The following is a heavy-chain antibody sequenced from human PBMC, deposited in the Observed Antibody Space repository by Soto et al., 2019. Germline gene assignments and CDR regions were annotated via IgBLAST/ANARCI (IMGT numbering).Heavy chain of an antibody. Sequence: QVQLQQWGAGLLKPSETLSLTCAVYGGSFSGYYWSWIRQPPGKGLEWIGEINHSGSTNYNPSLKSRVPISVDTSKNQFSLKLSSVTAADTAVYYCARGPLLWCGELSNWFDPWGQGTLVTVSS. V-gene: IGHV4-34*01. CDR1: GGSFSGYY. J-gene: IGHJ5*02. CDR3: ARGPLLWCGELSNWFDP. CDR2: INHSGST. D-gene: IGHD3-10*01.